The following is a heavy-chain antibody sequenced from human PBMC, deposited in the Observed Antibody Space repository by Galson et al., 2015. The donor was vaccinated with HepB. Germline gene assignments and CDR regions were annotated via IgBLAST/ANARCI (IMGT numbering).Heavy chain of an antibody. Sequence: CAISGDSVSSNSAAWNWIRQSPSRGLEWLGRTYYRSKWYNDYAVSVKSRITINPDTSKNQFSLQLNSVTPEDTAVYYRARVERITGTTYWFDPWGQGTLVTVSS. V-gene: IGHV6-1*01. CDR2: TYYRSKWYN. CDR3: ARVERITGTTYWFDP. J-gene: IGHJ5*02. D-gene: IGHD1-7*01. CDR1: GDSVSSNSAA.